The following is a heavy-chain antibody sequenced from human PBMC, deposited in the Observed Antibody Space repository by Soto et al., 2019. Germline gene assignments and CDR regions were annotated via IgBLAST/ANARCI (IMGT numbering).Heavy chain of an antibody. CDR3: ARGVPGHYGCDY. V-gene: IGHV3-74*02. J-gene: IGHJ4*02. Sequence: EVQLVESGGGLVQPGGSLRLSCEASGLPFSGYWMHWVRQAPGKGLVWVSRINSDGSSTNYADSVKGRFTISRDNVKNTLYLQMESLRSEDTAVYYCARGVPGHYGCDYWVQGTLVTVSS. D-gene: IGHD4-17*01. CDR2: INSDGSST. CDR1: GLPFSGYW.